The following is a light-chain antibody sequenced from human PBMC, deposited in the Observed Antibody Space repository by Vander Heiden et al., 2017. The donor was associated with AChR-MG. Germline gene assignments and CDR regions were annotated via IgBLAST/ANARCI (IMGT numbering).Light chain of an antibody. J-gene: IGKJ1*01. CDR2: GAS. Sequence: EIVLTQSPGTLSLSPGERATLSCRASQSVSSSYLAWYQQKPGQAPRLLIYGASSRATGIPDRFSGSGYGTDFTLTISRREPEDFAVYYCQQYWSSPPWTFGQRTKVEIK. CDR3: QQYWSSPPWT. CDR1: QSVSSSY. V-gene: IGKV3-20*01.